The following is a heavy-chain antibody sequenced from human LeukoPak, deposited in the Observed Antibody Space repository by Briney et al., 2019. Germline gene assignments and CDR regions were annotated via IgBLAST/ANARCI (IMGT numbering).Heavy chain of an antibody. CDR2: LYPGVST. CDR3: ARLKFYDSTGYSPGHYMDV. V-gene: IGHV4-4*07. Sequence: SETLSLTCTVSGGPIYSYYWSWILQTAGKGLEWIGRLYPGVSTNYNPSLKSRVTMSVDTSKNQFALKLSAVTAADTAVYYCARLKFYDSTGYSPGHYMDVWGKGTTVTVSS. D-gene: IGHD3-22*01. CDR1: GGPIYSYY. J-gene: IGHJ6*03.